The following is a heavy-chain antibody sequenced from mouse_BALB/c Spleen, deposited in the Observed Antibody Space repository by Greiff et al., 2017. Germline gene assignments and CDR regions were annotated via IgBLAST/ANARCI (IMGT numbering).Heavy chain of an antibody. CDR3: ARHALLGAMDY. J-gene: IGHJ4*01. D-gene: IGHD2-10*01. CDR2: ISSGGSYT. CDR1: GFTFSSYG. V-gene: IGHV5-6*01. Sequence: EVQGVESGGDLVKPGGSLKLSCAASGFTFSSYGMSWVRQTPDKRLEWVATISSGGSYTYYPDSVKGRFTISRDNAKNTLYLQMSSLKSEDTAMYYCARHALLGAMDYWGQGTSVTVSS.